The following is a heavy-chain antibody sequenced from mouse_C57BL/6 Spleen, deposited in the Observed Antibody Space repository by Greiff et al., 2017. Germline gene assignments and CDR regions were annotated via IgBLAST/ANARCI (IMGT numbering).Heavy chain of an antibody. CDR1: GYAFTNYL. V-gene: IGHV1-54*01. CDR3: ARDYSNMYYFDY. D-gene: IGHD2-5*01. CDR2: INPGSGGT. Sequence: QVQLQQSGAELVRPGTSVKVSCKASGYAFTNYLIEWVKQRPGQGLEWIGVINPGSGGTNYNEKFKGKATLTADKSSSTAYMQLSSLTSEDSAVYFCARDYSNMYYFDYWGQGTTLTVSS. J-gene: IGHJ2*01.